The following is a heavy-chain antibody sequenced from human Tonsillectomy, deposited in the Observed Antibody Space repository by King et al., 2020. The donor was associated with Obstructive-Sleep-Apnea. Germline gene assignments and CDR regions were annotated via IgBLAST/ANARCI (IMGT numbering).Heavy chain of an antibody. CDR3: ARDRISGGYSVGGMDV. J-gene: IGHJ6*02. D-gene: IGHD1-26*01. CDR2: ISYDGCNK. CDR1: GFTFSNYA. V-gene: IGHV3-30*04. Sequence: QLVQSGGGVVQPGRSLRLSCAASGFTFSNYAMHWVRQAPGTGLEWVAVISYDGCNKFYADSVKGRFTLSIDKSKNTLWLQMDSLRAEDTAVYYCARDRISGGYSVGGMDVWGQGTTVTVSS.